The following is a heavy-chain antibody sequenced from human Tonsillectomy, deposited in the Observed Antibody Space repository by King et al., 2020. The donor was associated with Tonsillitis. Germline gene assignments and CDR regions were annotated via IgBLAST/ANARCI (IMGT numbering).Heavy chain of an antibody. CDR2: IKQDGREK. CDR1: GFTFSSYW. V-gene: IGHV3-7*01. D-gene: IGHD5-12*01. CDR3: ARGRGYSGYNPF. J-gene: IGHJ4*02. Sequence: DVQLVESGGGLVQPGGSLRLSCAASGFTFSSYWMSWVRQAPRKGLEWVANIKQDGREKNYVDSVKGRFTISRDNAKNSLYLQMNSLRAEDTAVYYCARGRGYSGYNPFWGQGTLVTVSS.